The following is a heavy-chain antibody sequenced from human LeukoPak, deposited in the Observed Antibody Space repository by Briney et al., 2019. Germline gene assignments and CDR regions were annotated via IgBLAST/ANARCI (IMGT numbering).Heavy chain of an antibody. J-gene: IGHJ4*02. V-gene: IGHV4-34*01. Sequence: SETLSPTCAVYGGSFSSYYWSWIRQPPGKGLEWIGEINHSGSTNYNPSLKSRVTISVDTSKNQFSLKLSSVTAADTAVYYCARKRPDGDSSGTYYFDYWGQGTLVTVSS. CDR3: ARKRPDGDSSGTYYFDY. CDR2: INHSGST. CDR1: GGSFSSYY. D-gene: IGHD3-22*01.